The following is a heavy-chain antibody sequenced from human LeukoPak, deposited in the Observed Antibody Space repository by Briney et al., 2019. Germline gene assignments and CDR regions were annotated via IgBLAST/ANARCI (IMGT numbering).Heavy chain of an antibody. CDR1: GFTFSNYA. D-gene: IGHD2-21*02. V-gene: IGHV3-30*04. CDR2: ISHDGRSD. CDR3: ARPPREVVTYYHGLDV. Sequence: GGSLRLSCAASGFTFSNYALHWVRQAPGKGLERVAVISHDGRSDYLADSVKGRFTISRDNSKNTLYLQMNSLRVEDSAMYFCARPPREVVTYYHGLDVWGQGATVIVSS. J-gene: IGHJ6*02.